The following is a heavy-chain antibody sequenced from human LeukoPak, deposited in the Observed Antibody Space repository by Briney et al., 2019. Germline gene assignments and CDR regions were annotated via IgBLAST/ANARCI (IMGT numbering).Heavy chain of an antibody. Sequence: ASVKVSCKASGYTFTSYGISWVRQSPGQGLEWMGWISAYNGNTNYAQKLQGRVTMTTDTSTSTAYMELRSLRSDDTAVYYCAREGSSGWYGPNPPHAFDISGQGTMVTVSS. J-gene: IGHJ3*02. D-gene: IGHD6-19*01. V-gene: IGHV1-18*01. CDR1: GYTFTSYG. CDR3: AREGSSGWYGPNPPHAFDI. CDR2: ISAYNGNT.